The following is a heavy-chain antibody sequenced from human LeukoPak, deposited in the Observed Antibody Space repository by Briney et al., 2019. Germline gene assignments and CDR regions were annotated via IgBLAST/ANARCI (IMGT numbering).Heavy chain of an antibody. CDR3: ARDPKSQLLLDY. D-gene: IGHD2-2*01. CDR2: INPYSGAI. V-gene: IGHV1-2*02. J-gene: IGHJ4*02. Sequence: ASVTVSCKSSGFTFTDEYIHWVRQAPGQGLEWMGWINPYSGAINYAQKFQGRITLTRDTSISTAYMELSRLSYGDTAVYYCARDPKSQLLLDYWGQGTLVTVSS. CDR1: GFTFTDEY.